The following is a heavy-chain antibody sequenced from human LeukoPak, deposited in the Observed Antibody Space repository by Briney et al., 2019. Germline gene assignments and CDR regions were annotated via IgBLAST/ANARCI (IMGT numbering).Heavy chain of an antibody. Sequence: PGGSLRLSCAASGFTFRSYAMSWVRQAPGKGLEWVSTISASGGSTGYADSVKGRFTISRDNSKNTLYLQMNSLRAEDTAVYYCARDRNPHYDFWSGYLVYWGQGTLVTVSS. CDR2: ISASGGST. D-gene: IGHD3-3*01. CDR3: ARDRNPHYDFWSGYLVY. J-gene: IGHJ4*02. CDR1: GFTFRSYA. V-gene: IGHV3-23*01.